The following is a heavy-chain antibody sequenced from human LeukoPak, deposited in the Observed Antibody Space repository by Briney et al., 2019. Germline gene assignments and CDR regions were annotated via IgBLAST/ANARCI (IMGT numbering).Heavy chain of an antibody. CDR3: ARDTGYCSGGSQCDYFDY. J-gene: IGHJ4*02. CDR1: GSTFSSYW. D-gene: IGHD2-15*01. V-gene: IGHV3-74*01. CDR2: INSDGSST. Sequence: PGGSLRLSCAASGSTFSSYWMHWVRQAPGKGLVWVSRINSDGSSTSYADSVKGRFIISRDNAKNTLYLQMNSLRAEDTAVYYCARDTGYCSGGSQCDYFDYWGQGTLVTVSS.